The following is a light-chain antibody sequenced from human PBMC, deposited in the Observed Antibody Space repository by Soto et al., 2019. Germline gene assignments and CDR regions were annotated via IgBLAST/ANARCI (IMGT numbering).Light chain of an antibody. CDR2: DVS. CDR1: QSVSSY. V-gene: IGKV3-11*01. J-gene: IGKJ5*01. Sequence: IVFTQSPAAVSLSPGESATLSGRASQSVSSYLGWYQQKPGQPPRLVIYDVSNRATGIPARFSGRGSGTDFTLTISSLQPEDFAVYYCQQRSKWPTTFGQGTRLEI. CDR3: QQRSKWPTT.